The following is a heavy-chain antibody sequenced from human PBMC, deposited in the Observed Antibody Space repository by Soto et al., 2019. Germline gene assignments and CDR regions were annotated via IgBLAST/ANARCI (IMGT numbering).Heavy chain of an antibody. CDR1: GGTFSSYT. J-gene: IGHJ5*02. CDR2: IIPILGIA. CDR3: ARSYSSSSGWFDP. Sequence: SVKVSCKASGGTFSSYTISWVRQAPGQGLEWMGRIIPILGIANYAQKFQGRVTITADKSTSTAYMELSSLRSEDTAVYYCARSYSSSSGWFDPWGQGTLVTVSS. V-gene: IGHV1-69*02. D-gene: IGHD6-6*01.